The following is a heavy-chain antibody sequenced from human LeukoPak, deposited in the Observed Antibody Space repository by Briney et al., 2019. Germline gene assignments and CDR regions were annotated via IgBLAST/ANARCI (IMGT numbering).Heavy chain of an antibody. CDR1: GFTFSSYA. D-gene: IGHD6-13*01. Sequence: GGSLRLSCAASGFTFSSYAMSWVRQAPGKGLEWVSAISGSGDNTYYADSVKGRFTISRDNAKNSLYLQMNSLRAEDTAVYHCARDSENYLAAAFDYWGQGTLVTVSS. CDR2: ISGSGDNT. CDR3: ARDSENYLAAAFDY. V-gene: IGHV3-21*01. J-gene: IGHJ4*02.